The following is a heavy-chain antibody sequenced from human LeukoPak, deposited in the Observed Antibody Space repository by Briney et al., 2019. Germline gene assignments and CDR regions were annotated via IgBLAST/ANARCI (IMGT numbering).Heavy chain of an antibody. J-gene: IGHJ4*02. D-gene: IGHD6-13*01. CDR1: GGSFSGYY. CDR2: INHSGST. V-gene: IGHV4-34*01. CDR3: ARGPYSNRHFDY. Sequence: SETLSLTCAVYGGSFSGYYWSWIRQPPGKGLEWIGEINHSGSTNYNPSLKSRVTITVDTSKKQFSLKLSSVTAADAAVYYCARGPYSNRHFDYWWQGTLVTVSS.